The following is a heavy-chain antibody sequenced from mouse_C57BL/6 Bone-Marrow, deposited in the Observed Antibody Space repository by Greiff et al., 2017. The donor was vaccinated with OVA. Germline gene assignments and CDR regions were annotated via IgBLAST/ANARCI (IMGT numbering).Heavy chain of an antibody. J-gene: IGHJ3*01. CDR2: IYPRSGNT. D-gene: IGHD1-1*01. Sequence: VKLQQSGAELARPGASVKLSCKASGYTFTSYGISWVKQRTGQGLEWIGEIYPRSGNTYYNEKFKGKATLTADKSSSTAYMELRSLTSEDSAVYFCARPLLLRSSFAYWGQGTLVTVSA. V-gene: IGHV1-81*01. CDR3: ARPLLLRSSFAY. CDR1: GYTFTSYG.